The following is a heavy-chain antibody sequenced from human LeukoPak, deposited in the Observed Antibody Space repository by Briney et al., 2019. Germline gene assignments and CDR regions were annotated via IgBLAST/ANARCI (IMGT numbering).Heavy chain of an antibody. CDR3: ARGGRYYGSGSYPRGGYYYGMDV. Sequence: SETLSLTCAVYGGSFSGYYWSWIRQPPGKGLEWIGEINHSGSTNYNPSLKSRVTISVDTSKNQFSLKLSSVTAADTAVYYCARGGRYYGSGSYPRGGYYYGMDVWGQGTRVTVSS. V-gene: IGHV4-34*01. J-gene: IGHJ6*02. CDR1: GGSFSGYY. CDR2: INHSGST. D-gene: IGHD3-10*01.